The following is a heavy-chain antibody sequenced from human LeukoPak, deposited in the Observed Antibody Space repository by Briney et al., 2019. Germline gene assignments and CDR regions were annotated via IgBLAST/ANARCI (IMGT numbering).Heavy chain of an antibody. V-gene: IGHV3-53*01. CDR2: IYSGGST. D-gene: IGHD1-26*01. CDR3: AKDDVVGATTANFFDY. J-gene: IGHJ4*02. Sequence: GGSLRLSCAASGFTVSSNYMSWVRQAPGKGLEWVSVIYSGGSTYYADSVKGRFTISRDNSKNTLYLQMNSLRAEDTAVYYCAKDDVVGATTANFFDYWGQGTLVTVSS. CDR1: GFTVSSNY.